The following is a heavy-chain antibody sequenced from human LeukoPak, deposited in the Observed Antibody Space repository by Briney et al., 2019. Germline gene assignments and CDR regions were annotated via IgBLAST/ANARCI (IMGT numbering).Heavy chain of an antibody. J-gene: IGHJ4*02. D-gene: IGHD3-10*01. V-gene: IGHV3-7*01. CDR3: AGGKEYYGSGKD. Sequence: GRSLRLSCAASGFTVSSYWMSWVRLAPGKGLEWVANIKQDGSEKYYVHSVKGRFTIPRHNAKNSLYLQMNSLRAEDTAVYYCAGGKEYYGSGKDWGQGTLVTVSS. CDR1: GFTVSSYW. CDR2: IKQDGSEK.